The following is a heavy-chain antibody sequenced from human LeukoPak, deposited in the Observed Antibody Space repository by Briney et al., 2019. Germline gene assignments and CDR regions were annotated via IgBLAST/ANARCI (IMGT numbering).Heavy chain of an antibody. J-gene: IGHJ4*02. CDR1: GDSISTYH. CDR3: ARDKRHSYGRYFDP. CDR2: MQSSGNS. D-gene: IGHD5-18*01. V-gene: IGHV4-59*01. Sequence: SETLSLTCSVSGDSISTYHWNWIRKPPGKGLEWIGYMQSSGNSNYNPSLKNRVNIFVDMSKNQFVLNLRSVTAADTAVYYCARDKRHSYGRYFDPWGQGMLVTVAS.